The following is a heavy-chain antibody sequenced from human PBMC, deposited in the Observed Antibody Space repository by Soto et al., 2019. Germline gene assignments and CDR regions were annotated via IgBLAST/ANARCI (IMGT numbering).Heavy chain of an antibody. CDR1: GYSFTIYG. J-gene: IGHJ5*02. CDR3: ARNYYDSSGYYPRWFDP. V-gene: IGHV1-18*01. Sequence: ASVKVSCKASGYSFTIYGISCVLQSPLQWLEWMGCISAYSGNTNYAQKLQGRVTMTTDTSTSTAYMELRSLRSDDTAVYYCARNYYDSSGYYPRWFDPWGQGTLVTVSS. CDR2: ISAYSGNT. D-gene: IGHD3-22*01.